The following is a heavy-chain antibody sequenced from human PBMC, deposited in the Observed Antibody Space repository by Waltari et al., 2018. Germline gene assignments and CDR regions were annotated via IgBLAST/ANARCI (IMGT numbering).Heavy chain of an antibody. V-gene: IGHV4-34*01. Sequence: QVQLQQWGAGLLKPSETLSLTCAVYGGSFSGYYWSWIRQPPGKGREWIGEIHHSGSTNYNPSLKSRVTISVDTSKNQFSLKLSSVTAADTAVYYCARGNSDFWSDIVGFDPWGQGTLVTVSS. D-gene: IGHD3-3*01. CDR1: GGSFSGYY. CDR2: IHHSGST. CDR3: ARGNSDFWSDIVGFDP. J-gene: IGHJ5*02.